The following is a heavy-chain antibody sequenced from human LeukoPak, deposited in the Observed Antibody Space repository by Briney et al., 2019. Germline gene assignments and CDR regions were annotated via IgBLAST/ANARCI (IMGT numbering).Heavy chain of an antibody. J-gene: IGHJ4*02. V-gene: IGHV3-21*01. CDR3: ARGGKQLWVFDY. CDR1: GFTFSSYS. D-gene: IGHD5-18*01. Sequence: GGSLRLSCAASGFTFSSYSMNWVRQAPGKGLEWVSSISSSSSYIYYADSVKGRFTISRDNAKNSLYLQMSSLRAEDTAVYYCARGGKQLWVFDYWGQGTLVTVSS. CDR2: ISSSSSYI.